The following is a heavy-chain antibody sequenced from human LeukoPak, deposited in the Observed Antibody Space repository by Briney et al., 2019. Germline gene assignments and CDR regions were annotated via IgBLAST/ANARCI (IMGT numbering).Heavy chain of an antibody. CDR1: GFTFSSSS. Sequence: GGSLRLSCSASGFTFSSSSMHWVRRAPGKGLVWVSRISRDGTSTNYAHSAKGRFINSRDNAKNTLYLQMNSLRAEDTAVYFCARVWSSSWFDYWGQGTLVAVSS. D-gene: IGHD6-13*01. CDR2: ISRDGTST. CDR3: ARVWSSSWFDY. V-gene: IGHV3-74*01. J-gene: IGHJ4*02.